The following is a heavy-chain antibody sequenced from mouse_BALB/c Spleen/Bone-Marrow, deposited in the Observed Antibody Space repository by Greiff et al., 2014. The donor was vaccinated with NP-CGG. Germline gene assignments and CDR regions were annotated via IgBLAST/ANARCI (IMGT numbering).Heavy chain of an antibody. CDR3: ARRDYSFAY. J-gene: IGHJ3*01. D-gene: IGHD2-13*01. Sequence: VQLQQSGAELVRPGTSVKVSCKASGYAFTNYLIEWVKQRPGQGLEWIGVINPGSGGTNYNEKFKGKATLTADKSSSTAYMQLSRLTSDDSAVYCCARRDYSFAYWGQGTLVTVSA. CDR1: GYAFTNYL. V-gene: IGHV1-54*01. CDR2: INPGSGGT.